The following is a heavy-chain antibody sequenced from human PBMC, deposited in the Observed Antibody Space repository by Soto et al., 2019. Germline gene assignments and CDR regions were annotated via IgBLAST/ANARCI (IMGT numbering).Heavy chain of an antibody. J-gene: IGHJ3*02. CDR1: GYTFTDYY. Sequence: QVQLVQSGAEVKKPGASVKVSCKASGYTFTDYYMHLVRQAPGQGLEWMGWINPKAGGTNHAQKFQGRVTVTRDTSIKTAYMGLSRLRSGDTGVYYCASGLLITFGGVLDAFDIWGQGTMVTVSS. D-gene: IGHD3-16*01. CDR2: INPKAGGT. CDR3: ASGLLITFGGVLDAFDI. V-gene: IGHV1-2*02.